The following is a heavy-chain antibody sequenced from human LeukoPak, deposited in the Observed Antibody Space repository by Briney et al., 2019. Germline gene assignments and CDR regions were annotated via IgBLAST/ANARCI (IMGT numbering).Heavy chain of an antibody. J-gene: IGHJ4*02. CDR1: GFTLSSYD. Sequence: ETGGSLRLFCAASGFTLSSYDMSWVRQAPGKGLEWVSAISGSGGSTYYADSVKGRFTISRDNSKNTLYLQMNSLRAEDTAVYYCAKLGSVGWLFDYWGPGTLVTVSP. D-gene: IGHD6-19*01. V-gene: IGHV3-23*01. CDR2: ISGSGGST. CDR3: AKLGSVGWLFDY.